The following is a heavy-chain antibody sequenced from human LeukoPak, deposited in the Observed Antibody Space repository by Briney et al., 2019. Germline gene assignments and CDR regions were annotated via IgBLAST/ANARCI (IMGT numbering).Heavy chain of an antibody. J-gene: IGHJ4*02. CDR2: IYHSGST. Sequence: SETLSLTCAVSGGSISSGGYSWSWIRQPPGKGLEWIGYIYHSGSTNYNPSLKSRVTISVDTSKNQFSLKLSSVTAADTAVYYCAGLFRYYCDSSGYYWGQGTLVTVSS. D-gene: IGHD3-22*01. V-gene: IGHV4-30-2*01. CDR3: AGLFRYYCDSSGYY. CDR1: GGSISSGGYS.